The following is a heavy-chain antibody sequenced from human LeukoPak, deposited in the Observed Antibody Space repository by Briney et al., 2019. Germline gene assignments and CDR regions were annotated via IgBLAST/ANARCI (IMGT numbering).Heavy chain of an antibody. CDR1: GFTFSSYG. V-gene: IGHV3-30*18. D-gene: IGHD3-3*01. Sequence: GGSLRLSYAASGFTFSSYGMHWVRQAPGKGLEWVAVISYDGSNKYYADSVKGRFTISRDNSKNTLYLQMNSLRAEDTAVYYCAKPFWGGYKPYFDYWGQGTLVTVSS. CDR2: ISYDGSNK. CDR3: AKPFWGGYKPYFDY. J-gene: IGHJ4*02.